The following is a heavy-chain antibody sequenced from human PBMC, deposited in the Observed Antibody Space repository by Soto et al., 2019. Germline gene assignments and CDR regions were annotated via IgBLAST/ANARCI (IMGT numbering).Heavy chain of an antibody. CDR3: ARPPYSASYYYFDQ. D-gene: IGHD5-12*01. CDR2: IYPGESDT. Sequence: PGESLKISCKASGYSFTSYWIGWVRQMPGKGLEWMGIIYPGESDTIYSPSFQGQVTISADKSISTAYLQWNRLKASDTVMYYCARPPYSASYYYFDQWGQGTPVTVSS. CDR1: GYSFTSYW. J-gene: IGHJ4*02. V-gene: IGHV5-51*01.